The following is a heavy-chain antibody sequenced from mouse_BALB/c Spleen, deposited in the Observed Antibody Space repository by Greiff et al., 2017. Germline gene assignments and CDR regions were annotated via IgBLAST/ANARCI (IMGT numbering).Heavy chain of an antibody. CDR3: ARFAGYYRSFDV. V-gene: IGHV1-4*01. Sequence: VQGVESGAELARPGASVKMSCKASGYTFTSYTMHWVKQRPGQGLEWIGYINPSSGYTNYNQKFKDKATLTADKSSSTAYMQLSSLTSEDSAVYYCARFAGYYRSFDVWGAGTTVTVSS. CDR2: INPSSGYT. D-gene: IGHD2-12*01. CDR1: GYTFTSYT. J-gene: IGHJ1*01.